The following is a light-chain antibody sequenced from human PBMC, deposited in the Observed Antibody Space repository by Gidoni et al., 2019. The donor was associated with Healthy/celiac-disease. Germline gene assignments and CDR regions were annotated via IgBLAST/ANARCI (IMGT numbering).Light chain of an antibody. Sequence: DILLTQSPATLSLSPGERATLSCRASQRVSSYLAWYQQKPGQAPRLLIYDASTTATGIPARCSGSGSWTDVTLIISSLEPEDFAVYYCQQRSNWPPYTFGQGTKLEIK. CDR1: QRVSSY. CDR3: QQRSNWPPYT. CDR2: DAS. V-gene: IGKV3-11*01. J-gene: IGKJ2*01.